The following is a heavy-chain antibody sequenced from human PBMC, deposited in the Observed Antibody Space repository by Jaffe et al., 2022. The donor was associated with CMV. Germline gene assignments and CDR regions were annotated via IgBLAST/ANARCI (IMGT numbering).Heavy chain of an antibody. CDR1: GFTFSSYA. CDR3: ASSGYLSQYYFDY. CDR2: ISGSGIST. J-gene: IGHJ4*02. V-gene: IGHV3-23*04. D-gene: IGHD3-22*01. Sequence: EVQLVESGGGLVQPGGSLRLSCAASGFTFSSYAMNWVRQAPGKGLEWVSAISGSGISTYYADSVKGRFTISRDNSKNTLYLQMNSLRAEDTAVYYCASSGYLSQYYFDYWGQGTLVTVSS.